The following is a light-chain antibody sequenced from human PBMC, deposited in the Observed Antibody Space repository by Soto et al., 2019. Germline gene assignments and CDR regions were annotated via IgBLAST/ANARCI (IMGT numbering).Light chain of an antibody. V-gene: IGLV2-14*01. CDR2: DVS. J-gene: IGLJ1*01. CDR1: SSDIGRYNY. Sequence: QSALTQPASVSGSPGQSITISCTGTSSDIGRYNYVSWYQQYPGKAPKFMIYDVSNRPSGVSNRFSGSKSGNTASLTISGLQAEDEADYYCSSYTSSSTYVFGTGTKVTVL. CDR3: SSYTSSSTYV.